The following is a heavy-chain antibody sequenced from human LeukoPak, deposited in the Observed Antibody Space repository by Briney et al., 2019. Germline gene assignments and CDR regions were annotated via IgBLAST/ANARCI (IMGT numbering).Heavy chain of an antibody. CDR1: GFTFDGYA. J-gene: IGHJ4*02. V-gene: IGHV3-9*01. CDR2: ISWNSGNT. Sequence: PGGSLRLSCAASGFTFDGYAMHWVRQAPGKGLEWVSSISWNSGNTDYAASVKGRFTISRDNAKKSLHLQMNSLRAEDTALYYCAKSGTYSSSSGYIDSWGQGTLVTVSS. D-gene: IGHD6-6*01. CDR3: AKSGTYSSSSGYIDS.